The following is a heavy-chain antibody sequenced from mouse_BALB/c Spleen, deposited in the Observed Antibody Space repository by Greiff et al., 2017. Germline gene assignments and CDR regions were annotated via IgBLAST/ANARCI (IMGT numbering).Heavy chain of an antibody. CDR3: ARHISYAMDY. CDR2: ISNGGGST. Sequence: DVQLQESGGGLVQPGGSLKLSCAASGFTFSSYTMSWVRQTPEKRLEWVAYISNGGGSTYYPDTVKGRFTISRDNAKNTLYLQMSSLKSEDTAMYYCARHISYAMDYWGQGTSVTVSS. V-gene: IGHV5-12-2*01. J-gene: IGHJ4*01. CDR1: GFTFSSYT.